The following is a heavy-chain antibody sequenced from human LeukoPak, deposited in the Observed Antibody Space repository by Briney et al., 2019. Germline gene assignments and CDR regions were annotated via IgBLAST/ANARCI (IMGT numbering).Heavy chain of an antibody. J-gene: IGHJ5*02. CDR2: INTDGSSI. V-gene: IGHV3-74*01. CDR1: GFSFSSYW. Sequence: GGSLRLSCAASGFSFSSYWMHWVRQAPGKGLVWVSRINTDGSSISHADSVKGRFTISRDNAKNTLSLQMNSLRAEDTAMYYCAKETYCSSPTCPRAWGQGTLVTVSS. CDR3: AKETYCSSPTCPRA. D-gene: IGHD2-2*01.